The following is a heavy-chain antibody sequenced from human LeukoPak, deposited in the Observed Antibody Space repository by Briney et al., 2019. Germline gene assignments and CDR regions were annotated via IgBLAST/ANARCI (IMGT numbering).Heavy chain of an antibody. J-gene: IGHJ4*02. Sequence: GGSLRLSCAASEFSVGSNYMTWVRQAPGKGLEWVSLIYSGGSTYYADSVKGRFTISRDNSKNTLYLQMNSLRAEDTAVYYCAGRDYYGSGSLDYWGQGTLVTVSS. D-gene: IGHD3-10*01. CDR3: AGRDYYGSGSLDY. CDR1: EFSVGSNY. V-gene: IGHV3-66*04. CDR2: IYSGGST.